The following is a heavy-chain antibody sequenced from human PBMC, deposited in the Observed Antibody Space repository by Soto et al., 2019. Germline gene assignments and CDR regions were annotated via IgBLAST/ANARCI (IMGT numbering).Heavy chain of an antibody. D-gene: IGHD2-2*01. J-gene: IGHJ4*02. CDR2: IGTAGDT. Sequence: PGGSLRLSCAASGFTFSGFDMHWLRQPTGKGLEWVSIIGTAGDTYYAVSVKGRFTISIDNAKNSLSLQRNSLSAPDTALEFGGTSPRISTYCFGSRGQRTQGTVSS. CDR3: GTSPRISTYCFGS. CDR1: GFTFSGFD. V-gene: IGHV3-13*01.